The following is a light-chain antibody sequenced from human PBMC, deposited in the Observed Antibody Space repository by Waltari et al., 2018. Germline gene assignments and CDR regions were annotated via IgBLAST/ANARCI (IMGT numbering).Light chain of an antibody. CDR1: STDLGSSTL. J-gene: IGLJ2*01. V-gene: IGLV2-23*01. CDR3: FSYADGRSLV. Sequence: QSALTQPASVSGSPGQSITLSCTGRSTDLGSSTLVSWYPHHPDKAPKLLIYEGTERPSGISHRFSGSKSGNTASLTISKLQAEDEADYYCFSYADGRSLVFGGGTKLTVL. CDR2: EGT.